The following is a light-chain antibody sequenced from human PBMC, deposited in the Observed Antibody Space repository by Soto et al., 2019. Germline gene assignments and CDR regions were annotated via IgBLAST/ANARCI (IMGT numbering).Light chain of an antibody. CDR2: QTT. J-gene: IGLJ3*02. CDR3: GTWDSSLSLWV. CDR1: SSNVGNNY. V-gene: IGLV1-51*02. Sequence: QSVLTQPPSVSAAPGQRVTMSCSGSSSNVGNNYVSWYQQLPGTAPKLLIFQTTERPSGIPDRFSGSKSGTAATLGITELQTGDEADYYCGTWDSSLSLWVFGGGTKLTGL.